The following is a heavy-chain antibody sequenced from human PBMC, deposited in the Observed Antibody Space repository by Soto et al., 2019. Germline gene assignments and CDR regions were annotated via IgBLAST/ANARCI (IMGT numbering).Heavy chain of an antibody. J-gene: IGHJ3*02. CDR2: INHSGST. D-gene: IGHD3-22*01. CDR3: ARKGYYDSSGAFDI. Sequence: SETLSLTCAVNGGSFNGYYWSWIRQPPGKGLEWIGEINHSGSTNYNPSLKSRVTISVDTSKNQFSLKLSSVTAADTAVYYCARKGYYDSSGAFDIWGQGTMVT. CDR1: GGSFNGYY. V-gene: IGHV4-34*01.